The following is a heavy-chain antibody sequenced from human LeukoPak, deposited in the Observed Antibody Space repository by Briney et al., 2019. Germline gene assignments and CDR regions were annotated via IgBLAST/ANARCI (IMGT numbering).Heavy chain of an antibody. CDR3: AKSSDWPLWYFDL. CDR2: VPANGANT. D-gene: IGHD6-19*01. CDR1: GFTFNNYA. J-gene: IGHJ2*01. Sequence: GGSLRLSCAASGFTFNNYAMNWVRQAPGKGLEWVSTVPANGANTYYADSLKGRFTISRDNSKSTLYLQMNSLRAEDTAVCYCAKSSDWPLWYFDLWGRGTLVTVSS. V-gene: IGHV3-23*01.